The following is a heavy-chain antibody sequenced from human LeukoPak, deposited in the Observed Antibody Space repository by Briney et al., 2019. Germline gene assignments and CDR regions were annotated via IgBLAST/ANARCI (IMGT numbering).Heavy chain of an antibody. CDR1: GGSITSTTYY. D-gene: IGHD3-9*01. V-gene: IGHV4-39*07. CDR3: ARAPKLRYFDWSPNAFDI. J-gene: IGHJ3*02. Sequence: PSETLSLTCTVSGGSITSTTYYWGWIRQSPGKGLEWIGCIYYSGSTYYNPYLKSRATISVDTSKNQFSLKLSSVTAADTAVYYCARAPKLRYFDWSPNAFDIWGQGTMVTVSS. CDR2: IYYSGST.